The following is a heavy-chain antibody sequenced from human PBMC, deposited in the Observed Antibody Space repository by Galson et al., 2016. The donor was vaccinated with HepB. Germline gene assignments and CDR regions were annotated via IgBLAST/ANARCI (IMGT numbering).Heavy chain of an antibody. J-gene: IGHJ6*03. CDR1: GGSINSGSYY. Sequence: SETLSLTCSVSGGSINSGSYYWTWIRQPAGMGLEWIGYIYYSGSTNYNPSLKSRVTISVDTSKNQFSLKLSSVTAADTAVYYCARVLPYGSGSYHPFYYMDVWGKGTTVTVSS. CDR3: ARVLPYGSGSYHPFYYMDV. V-gene: IGHV4-61*10. D-gene: IGHD3-10*01. CDR2: IYYSGST.